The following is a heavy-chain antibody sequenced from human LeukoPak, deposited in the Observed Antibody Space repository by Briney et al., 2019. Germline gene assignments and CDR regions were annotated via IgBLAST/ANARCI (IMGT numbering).Heavy chain of an antibody. Sequence: ASVKVSCKTSGYTFSDYYMHWVRQPPGQGLEWMGWINPNSGGTNYGKKFHGRVTMTRDSSISTAYMELSRLRSDDTAVYYCSRSYDSRAYSVGGGFDYWGQGTLVTVSS. CDR3: SRSYDSRAYSVGGGFDY. V-gene: IGHV1-2*02. D-gene: IGHD3-22*01. CDR1: GYTFSDYY. J-gene: IGHJ4*02. CDR2: INPNSGGT.